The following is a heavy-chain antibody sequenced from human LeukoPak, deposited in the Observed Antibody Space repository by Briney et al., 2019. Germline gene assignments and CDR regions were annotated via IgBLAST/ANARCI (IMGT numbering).Heavy chain of an antibody. D-gene: IGHD5-12*01. CDR2: IYYSGST. Sequence: SETLSLTCTVSGGSISSSSYYWGWIRQPPGKGLEWIGSIYYSGSTYYNPSLKSRVTISVDTSKNQFSLKLSSVTAADTAVYYCARGPAGDSGYAPFDYWGQGTLVTVSS. J-gene: IGHJ4*02. V-gene: IGHV4-39*07. CDR1: GGSISSSSYY. CDR3: ARGPAGDSGYAPFDY.